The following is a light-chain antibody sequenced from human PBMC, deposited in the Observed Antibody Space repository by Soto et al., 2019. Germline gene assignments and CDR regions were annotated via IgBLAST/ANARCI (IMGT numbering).Light chain of an antibody. CDR1: QSVSGW. CDR2: QAS. J-gene: IGKJ5*01. V-gene: IGKV1-5*03. CDR3: QQLNSYPFT. Sequence: IQMAQSPSTLSASVGDRVAISCGASQSVSGWLAWYHKKPGTVPKLLIYQASTSADGVPSRFSGSGSRTDFTLTISSLQPEDFATYYCQQLNSYPFTFGQGTRLEIK.